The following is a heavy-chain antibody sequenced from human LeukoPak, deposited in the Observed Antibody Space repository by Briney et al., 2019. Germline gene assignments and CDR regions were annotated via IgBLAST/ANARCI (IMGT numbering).Heavy chain of an antibody. CDR3: AKRVRYSSSWYHFED. CDR2: ISGSGGST. CDR1: GLTFSSYA. J-gene: IGHJ4*02. D-gene: IGHD6-13*01. V-gene: IGHV3-23*01. Sequence: GGSLRLSCAASGLTFSSYAMTWVRQAPEKGLEWVSAISGSGGSTYYADSVKGRFTISRDNSKNTLYLQMNSLRAEDTAVYYCAKRVRYSSSWYHFEDWGQGTLVTVSS.